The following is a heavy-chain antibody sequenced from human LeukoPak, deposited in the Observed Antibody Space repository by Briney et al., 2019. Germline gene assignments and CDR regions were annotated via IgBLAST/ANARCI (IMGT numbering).Heavy chain of an antibody. Sequence: PGGSLRLSCSASGFTFSSYGMSWVRQAPGKGLEWVSGLSGSGSTIYYADSVKGRFTISRDNAKNSLYLQMNSLRAEDTAVYYCARGAPYDYVWGSYRFLLDYWGQGTLVTVSS. CDR3: ARGAPYDYVWGSYRFLLDY. V-gene: IGHV3-48*04. CDR2: LSGSGSTI. J-gene: IGHJ4*02. D-gene: IGHD3-16*02. CDR1: GFTFSSYG.